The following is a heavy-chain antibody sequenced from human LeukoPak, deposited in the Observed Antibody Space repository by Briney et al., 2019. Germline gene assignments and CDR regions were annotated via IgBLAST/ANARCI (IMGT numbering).Heavy chain of an antibody. CDR3: ARGYMVRGVITPVDY. J-gene: IGHJ4*02. V-gene: IGHV1-2*02. Sequence: ASVKVSCKASGYTFTSYYMHWVRQAPGQGLEWMGWINPNSGGTNYAQKFQGRVTMTRDTSISTAYMELSRLRSDDTAVYYCARGYMVRGVITPVDYWGQGTLVTVSS. D-gene: IGHD3-10*01. CDR2: INPNSGGT. CDR1: GYTFTSYY.